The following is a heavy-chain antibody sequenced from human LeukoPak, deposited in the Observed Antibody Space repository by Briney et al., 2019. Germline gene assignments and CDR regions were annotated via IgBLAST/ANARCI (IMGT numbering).Heavy chain of an antibody. J-gene: IGHJ4*02. V-gene: IGHV1-69*05. CDR2: IIPIFGTA. CDR1: GGTFSSYA. Sequence: SVKVSCKASGGTFSSYAISWVRQAPGQGLEWMGGIIPIFGTANYAQKFQGRVAITTDESTSTAYMELSSLRSEDTAVYYCAREDDILTGDYRLDYWGQGTLVTVSS. D-gene: IGHD3-9*01. CDR3: AREDDILTGDYRLDY.